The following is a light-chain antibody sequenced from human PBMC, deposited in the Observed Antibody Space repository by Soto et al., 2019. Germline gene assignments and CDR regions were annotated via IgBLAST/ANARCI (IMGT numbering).Light chain of an antibody. CDR3: SSYAGSYNWV. J-gene: IGLJ3*02. CDR2: EVS. V-gene: IGLV2-8*01. CDR1: SSDVGGYKY. Sequence: QSVLTQPPSAFGSPGQSVTISCTGTSSDVGGYKYVSWYQQHPGKAPKLLIYEVSNRPSGVPDRFSGSKSGNTASLTVSGLQAADEAHYYCSSYAGSYNWVFGGGTKLTVL.